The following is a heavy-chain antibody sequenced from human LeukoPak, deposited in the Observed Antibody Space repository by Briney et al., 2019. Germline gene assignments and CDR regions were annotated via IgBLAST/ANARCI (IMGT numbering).Heavy chain of an antibody. V-gene: IGHV4-34*01. CDR1: GGSFSGYY. D-gene: IGHD1-1*01. Sequence: SETLSLTCAVYGGSFSGYYWSWIRQPPGKGLEWIGEINHSGSINYNPSLKSRVTISVDTSKNQFSLKLSSVTAADTAVYYCARRPFFRSGAFDIWGQGTMVTVSS. CDR2: INHSGSI. CDR3: ARRPFFRSGAFDI. J-gene: IGHJ3*02.